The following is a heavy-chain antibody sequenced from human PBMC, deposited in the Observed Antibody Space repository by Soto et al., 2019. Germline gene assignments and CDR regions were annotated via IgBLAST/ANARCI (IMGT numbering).Heavy chain of an antibody. V-gene: IGHV3-13*04. D-gene: IGHD2-15*01. Sequence: GGSLRLSCAASGFTFSSYDMQWVRQATGKGLEWVSAIGTAGDTYYPGSVKGRFTISRDNSKNTLYLQMNSLRAEDTAVYYCAKDPMVRDCSGGTCYFDYWGQGTLVTVSS. CDR2: IGTAGDT. J-gene: IGHJ4*02. CDR1: GFTFSSYD. CDR3: AKDPMVRDCSGGTCYFDY.